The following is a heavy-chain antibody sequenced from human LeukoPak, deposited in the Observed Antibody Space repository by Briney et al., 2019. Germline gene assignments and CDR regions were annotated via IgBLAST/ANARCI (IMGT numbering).Heavy chain of an antibody. V-gene: IGHV4-59*08. J-gene: IGHJ6*02. CDR3: ARLRASKDSSGYAPYYYYYGMDV. D-gene: IGHD3-22*01. Sequence: SETLSLTCTVSGGSISSYYWSWIRQPPGKGLEWIGYIYYSGSTNYNPSLKSRVTISVDTSKTQFSLKLSSVTAADTAVYYCARLRASKDSSGYAPYYYYYGMDVWGQGTTVTVSS. CDR1: GGSISSYY. CDR2: IYYSGST.